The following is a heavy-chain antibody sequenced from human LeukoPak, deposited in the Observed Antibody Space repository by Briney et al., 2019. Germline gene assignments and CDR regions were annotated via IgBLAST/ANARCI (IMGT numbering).Heavy chain of an antibody. Sequence: SETLSLTCTVSGGSISSYYWSWIRQPPGKGLEWIGYIYYSGSTNYNPSLKSRVTISVDTPKNQFSLKLSSVTAADTAVYYCARVTPWKGGAFDIWGQGTMVTVSS. CDR1: GGSISSYY. J-gene: IGHJ3*02. D-gene: IGHD4-23*01. V-gene: IGHV4-59*01. CDR3: ARVTPWKGGAFDI. CDR2: IYYSGST.